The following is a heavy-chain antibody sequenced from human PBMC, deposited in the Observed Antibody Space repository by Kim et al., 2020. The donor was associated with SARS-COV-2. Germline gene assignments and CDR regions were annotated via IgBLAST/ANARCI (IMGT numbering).Heavy chain of an antibody. CDR2: ITGDGTIT. Sequence: GGSLRLSCAASGFIFNNYGMSWARQAPGKGLEWVSAITGDGTITSYADSVKGRFTISRDNFKNTLLLQMNSLRGDDTAVYYCVKCAPQDLTGLCNFDYWG. CDR3: VKCAPQDLTGLCNFDY. D-gene: IGHD3-9*01. V-gene: IGHV3-23*01. CDR1: GFIFNNYG. J-gene: IGHJ4*01.